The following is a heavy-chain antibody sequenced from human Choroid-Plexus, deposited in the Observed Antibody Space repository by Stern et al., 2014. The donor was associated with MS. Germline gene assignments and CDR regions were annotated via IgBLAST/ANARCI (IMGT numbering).Heavy chain of an antibody. CDR3: AKDRQYLTYFFDH. CDR1: GFTFGSCA. V-gene: IGHV3-30*18. J-gene: IGHJ5*02. CDR2: VSYDGSNK. Sequence: MQLVESGGGVVQPGRPLRLSCVASGFTFGSCAMHWVRQAPGKGLEWVAGVSYDGSNKYYSDSLKDRFTISRDNSQNTLYMQMSSLRPDDTAVYYCAKDRQYLTYFFDHWGQGSLVTVSS. D-gene: IGHD2/OR15-2a*01.